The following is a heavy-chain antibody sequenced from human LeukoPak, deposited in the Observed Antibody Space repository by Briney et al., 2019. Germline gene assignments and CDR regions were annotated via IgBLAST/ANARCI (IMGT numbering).Heavy chain of an antibody. J-gene: IGHJ4*02. CDR1: GGSISSYY. CDR3: ARGGYSYGSYYFDY. D-gene: IGHD5-18*01. V-gene: IGHV4-59*01. Sequence: SETLSLTCTVSGGSISSYYWSWLRQPPGKGLEWIGYIYYSGSTNYNPSLKSRVTISVATSKNQFSLKLSSVTAADTAVYYCARGGYSYGSYYFDYWGQGTLVTVSS. CDR2: IYYSGST.